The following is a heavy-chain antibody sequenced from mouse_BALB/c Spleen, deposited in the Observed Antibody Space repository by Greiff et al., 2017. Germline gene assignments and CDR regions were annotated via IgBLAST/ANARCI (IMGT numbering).Heavy chain of an antibody. D-gene: IGHD2-14*01. Sequence: EVQLQESGGGLVKPGGSLKLSCAASGFTFSSYTMSWVRQTPEKRLEWVATISSGGGNTYYPDSVKGRFTISRDNAKNNLYLQMSSLRSEDTALYYCARYYRYDRAWFAYWGQGTLVTVSA. CDR2: ISSGGGNT. J-gene: IGHJ3*01. V-gene: IGHV5-9*03. CDR1: GFTFSSYT. CDR3: ARYYRYDRAWFAY.